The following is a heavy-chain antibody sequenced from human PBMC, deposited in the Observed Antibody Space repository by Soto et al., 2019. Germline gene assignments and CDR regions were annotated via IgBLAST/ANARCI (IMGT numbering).Heavy chain of an antibody. J-gene: IGHJ4*02. Sequence: PSETLSLTCAVYGGSFSGYYWSWIRQPPGKGLEWIGYIYYSGSTNYNPSLKSRVTISVDTSKNQFSLKLSSVTAADTAVYYCARHTIEGDYYFDYWGQGTLVTVSS. CDR1: GGSFSGYY. CDR2: IYYSGST. D-gene: IGHD2-21*01. V-gene: IGHV4-59*08. CDR3: ARHTIEGDYYFDY.